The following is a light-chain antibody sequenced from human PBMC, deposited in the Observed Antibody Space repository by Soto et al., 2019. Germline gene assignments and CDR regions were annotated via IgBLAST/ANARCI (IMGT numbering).Light chain of an antibody. CDR3: QQYGYSSWT. CDR2: AAS. CDR1: QSVDSKD. Sequence: EIVVSQTPCTLSLSPGERATLSCRASQSVDSKDLAWYQQRPGQAPRILIFAASSRATGIPDRFSGSGSGTDFTLTISRLEPGDFAVYYCQQYGYSSWTFGQGTKVDNK. J-gene: IGKJ1*01. V-gene: IGKV3-20*01.